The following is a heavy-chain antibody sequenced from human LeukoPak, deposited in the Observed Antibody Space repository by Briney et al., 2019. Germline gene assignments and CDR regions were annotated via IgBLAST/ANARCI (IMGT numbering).Heavy chain of an antibody. CDR3: ARVVRCHKYCSGGSCPSVWFDP. CDR2: IYYSGST. J-gene: IGHJ5*02. V-gene: IGHV4-39*07. D-gene: IGHD2-15*01. CDR1: GGSISSSSYY. Sequence: SETLSLTCTVSGGSISSSSYYWGWIRQPPGKGLEWIGSIYYSGSTYYNPSLKSRVTISVDTSKNQFSLKLSSVTAADTAVYYCARVVRCHKYCSGGSCPSVWFDPWGKGTLVTVSS.